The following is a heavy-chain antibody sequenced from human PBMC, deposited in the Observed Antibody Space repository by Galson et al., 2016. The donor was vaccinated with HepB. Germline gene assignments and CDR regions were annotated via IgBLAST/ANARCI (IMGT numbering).Heavy chain of an antibody. D-gene: IGHD2-15*01. J-gene: IGHJ4*02. CDR1: GFTFSSYA. V-gene: IGHV3-33*01. Sequence: SLRLSCAASGFTFSSYAMHWVRQAPGKGLEWVALIWYDGSNKYYADSVKGRFTISRDDSKNTLYLQMNSLRAEDTAVYYCARDGEPGGYFDYWRQVTLVTASS. CDR3: ARDGEPGGYFDY. CDR2: IWYDGSNK.